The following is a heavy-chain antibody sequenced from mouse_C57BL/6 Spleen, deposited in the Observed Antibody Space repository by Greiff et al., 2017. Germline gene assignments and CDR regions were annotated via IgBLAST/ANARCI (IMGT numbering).Heavy chain of an antibody. J-gene: IGHJ4*01. CDR2: IWTGGGT. CDR3: ARDYYSNDGGAMDY. Sequence: VQLVESGPGLVAPSQSLSITCTVSGFSLTSYAISWVRQPPGKGLEWLGVIWTGGGTNYNSALKSRLSISKDNSKSQVFLKMNSLQTDDTARYYCARDYYSNDGGAMDYWGQGTSVTVSS. V-gene: IGHV2-9-1*01. CDR1: GFSLTSYA. D-gene: IGHD2-5*01.